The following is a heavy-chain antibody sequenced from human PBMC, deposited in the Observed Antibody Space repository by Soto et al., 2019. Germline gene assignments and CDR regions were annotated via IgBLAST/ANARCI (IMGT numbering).Heavy chain of an antibody. CDR3: ASYNFGVFFDY. Sequence: SETLSLTCSVSGGSISNYYWSWIRQSPGKGLEWIGYAYYSRSTNYNPSLKSRVAISVDTSKNQFSLKLTSVTAADTAVYYCASYNFGVFFDYWGQGTPVTVSS. CDR2: AYYSRST. CDR1: GGSISNYY. J-gene: IGHJ4*02. D-gene: IGHD3-3*01. V-gene: IGHV4-59*01.